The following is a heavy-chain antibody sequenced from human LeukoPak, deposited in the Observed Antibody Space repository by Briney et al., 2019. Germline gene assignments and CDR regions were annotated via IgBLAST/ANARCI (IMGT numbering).Heavy chain of an antibody. CDR1: GGSISSNSYY. CDR3: ARQRYDFWSGYYTDYYYYYYMDV. D-gene: IGHD3-3*01. CDR2: IYYSGST. V-gene: IGHV4-39*01. J-gene: IGHJ6*03. Sequence: PSETLSLTCTVSGGSISSNSYYWGWIRQPPGKGLEWIGSIYYSGSTYYNPSLKSRVTISVDTSKNQFSLKLSSVTAADTAVYYCARQRYDFWSGYYTDYYYYYYMDVWGKGTTVTVSS.